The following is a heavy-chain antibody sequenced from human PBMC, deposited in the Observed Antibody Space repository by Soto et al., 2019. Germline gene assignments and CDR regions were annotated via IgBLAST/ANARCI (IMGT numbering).Heavy chain of an antibody. CDR2: INHSGST. J-gene: IGHJ6*02. CDR1: GGSFSGYY. CDR3: ARGRGSREDYYYGMDV. V-gene: IGHV4-34*01. D-gene: IGHD6-13*01. Sequence: SETLSLTCAVYGGSFSGYYWSWIRQPPGKGLEWIGEINHSGSTNYNPSLKSRVTISVDTSKNQLSLKLSSVTAADTAVYYCARGRGSREDYYYGMDVWGQGTTVTVSS.